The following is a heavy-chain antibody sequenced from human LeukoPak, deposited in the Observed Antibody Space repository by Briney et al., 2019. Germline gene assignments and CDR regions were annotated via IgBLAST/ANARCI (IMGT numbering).Heavy chain of an antibody. CDR3: ARQGYYDSSGDGAFDI. V-gene: IGHV4-39*01. D-gene: IGHD3-22*01. Sequence: PSETLSLTCTVSGGSISSSSCYWGWIRQPPGKGLEWIGSIYYSGSTYYNPSLKSRVTISVDTSKNQFSLKLSSVTAADTAVYYCARQGYYDSSGDGAFDIWGQGTMVTVSS. J-gene: IGHJ3*02. CDR1: GGSISSSSCY. CDR2: IYYSGST.